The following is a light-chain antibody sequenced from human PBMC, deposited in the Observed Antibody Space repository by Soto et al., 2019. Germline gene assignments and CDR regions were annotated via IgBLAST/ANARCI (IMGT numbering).Light chain of an antibody. CDR3: QQYDDLPLT. J-gene: IGKJ4*01. CDR1: QDITNY. Sequence: DIHLTQSPSSLSASVGDRVSLTCQASQDITNYLNWYQQKPGQAPKLLIYDSSTLETGVPSRFSGSGSGTDFTCSISSLQPEDFATYYCQQYDDLPLTFGGGTKVEIK. V-gene: IGKV1-33*01. CDR2: DSS.